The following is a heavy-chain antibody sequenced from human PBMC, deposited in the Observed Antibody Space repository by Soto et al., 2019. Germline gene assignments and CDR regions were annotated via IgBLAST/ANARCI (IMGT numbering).Heavy chain of an antibody. CDR2: INHSGST. Sequence: SETLSLTCAVYGGSFSGYYWSWIRQPPGRGLEWIGEINHSGSTDYNPSLKSRVTISVDTSKNQFSPKLSSVTAADTAVYYCARGGKRITMVRGVIIPFDYWGQGTLVTVSS. J-gene: IGHJ4*02. V-gene: IGHV4-34*01. CDR1: GGSFSGYY. CDR3: ARGGKRITMVRGVIIPFDY. D-gene: IGHD3-10*01.